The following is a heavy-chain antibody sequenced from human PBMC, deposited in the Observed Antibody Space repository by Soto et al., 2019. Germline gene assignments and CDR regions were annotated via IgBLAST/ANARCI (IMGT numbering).Heavy chain of an antibody. Sequence: EVQVVESGGDSVQPGASLRLSCAASGFPFGVYSMRWVRQAPGKGLEWVAYITSSGSLTYYADSVKGRFTVSRDNAENSLFLQMNSLRDEDTAVYYCARWAEHDLAWGSWRTASWGKGTRLTVSS. J-gene: IGHJ5*02. D-gene: IGHD3-16*01. CDR3: ARWAEHDLAWGSWRTAS. CDR1: GFPFGVYS. V-gene: IGHV3-48*02. CDR2: ITSSGSLT.